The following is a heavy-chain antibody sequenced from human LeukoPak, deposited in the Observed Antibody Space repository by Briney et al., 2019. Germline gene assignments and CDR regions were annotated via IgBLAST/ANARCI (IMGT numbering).Heavy chain of an antibody. V-gene: IGHV5-10-1*01. CDR3: ARHVPGYYGSGTNDF. J-gene: IGHJ4*02. D-gene: IGHD3-10*01. CDR2: IDPTDSYV. CDR1: GYTFTRNW. Sequence: GESLKISCQASGYTFTRNWISWVRQIPGKGLEWMGTIDPTDSYVSYCPSFEGHVTISTDRSINTVYLHWGSLRASDTATYYCARHVPGYYGSGTNDFWGQGTLVTVAS.